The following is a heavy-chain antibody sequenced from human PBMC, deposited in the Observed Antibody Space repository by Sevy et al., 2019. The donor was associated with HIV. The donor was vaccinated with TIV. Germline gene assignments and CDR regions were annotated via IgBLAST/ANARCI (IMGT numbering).Heavy chain of an antibody. Sequence: GGSLRLSCAASGFTVNSNYMTWVRQAPGKGLEGVPVIHSDDTTYHADSVKDRFTISRDNFKNTLYLHMSSLRAEDTAVYYCARGKSGYGYALNYWGQGTLVTVSS. CDR1: GFTVNSNY. CDR2: IHSDDTT. J-gene: IGHJ4*02. D-gene: IGHD5-18*01. V-gene: IGHV3-66*01. CDR3: ARGKSGYGYALNY.